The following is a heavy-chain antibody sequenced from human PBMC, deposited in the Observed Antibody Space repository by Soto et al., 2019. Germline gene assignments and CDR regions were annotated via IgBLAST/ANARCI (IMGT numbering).Heavy chain of an antibody. CDR3: ANHYYDSSGYYPA. CDR2: IIPIFGTA. V-gene: IGHV1-69*13. D-gene: IGHD3-22*01. Sequence: SVKVSCKASGGTFSSYAISWVRQAPGQGLEWMGGIIPIFGTANYAQKFQGRVTITADESTSTAYMELSSLRSEDTAVYYCANHYYDSSGYYPAWGQGTLVTVSS. CDR1: GGTFSSYA. J-gene: IGHJ4*02.